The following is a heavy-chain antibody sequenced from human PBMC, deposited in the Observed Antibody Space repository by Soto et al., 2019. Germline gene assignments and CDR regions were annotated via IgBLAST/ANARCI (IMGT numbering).Heavy chain of an antibody. J-gene: IGHJ3*02. D-gene: IGHD3-10*01. CDR1: GFTFDDYA. CDR2: ISWNSGSI. CDR3: AKDRGDGSGSYCSAFYI. V-gene: IGHV3-9*01. Sequence: EVQLVESGGGLVQPGRSLRLSCAASGFTFDDYAMHWVRQAPGKGLEWVSGISWNSGSIGYADSVKGRFTISRDNAKNSLYLQKNSLRAEDTALYYCAKDRGDGSGSYCSAFYIWGQGTMITVSS.